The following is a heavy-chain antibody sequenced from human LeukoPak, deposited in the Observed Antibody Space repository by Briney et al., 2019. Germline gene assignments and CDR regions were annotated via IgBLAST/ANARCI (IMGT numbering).Heavy chain of an antibody. Sequence: SETLSLTCTVSGGSISSYYWSWLRQPPGKGLEGIGYIYYSGSTNYNPSLKSRVTISVDTSKNQFSLKLSSVTAADTAVYYCARGYTTSRYGDYFDYWGQGTLVTVSS. V-gene: IGHV4-59*01. CDR3: ARGYTTSRYGDYFDY. CDR1: GGSISSYY. CDR2: IYYSGST. D-gene: IGHD2-2*01. J-gene: IGHJ4*02.